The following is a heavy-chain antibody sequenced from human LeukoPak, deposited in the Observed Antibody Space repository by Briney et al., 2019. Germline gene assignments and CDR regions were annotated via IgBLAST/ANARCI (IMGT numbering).Heavy chain of an antibody. CDR1: GGTFSSYA. CDR2: IIPIFGTA. J-gene: IGHJ4*02. Sequence: SVKVSCKASGGTFSSYAISWARQAPGQGLEWMGGIIPIFGTANYAQKFQGRVTITADESTNTAYMELSSLRSEDTAVYYCARPEKYGGYDFDYWGQGTLVTVSS. D-gene: IGHD5-12*01. CDR3: ARPEKYGGYDFDY. V-gene: IGHV1-69*01.